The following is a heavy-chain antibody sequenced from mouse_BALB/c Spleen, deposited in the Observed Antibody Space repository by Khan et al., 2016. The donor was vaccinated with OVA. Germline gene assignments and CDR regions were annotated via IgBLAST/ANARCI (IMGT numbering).Heavy chain of an antibody. V-gene: IGHV1-77*01. CDR2: ISPGSGDT. J-gene: IGHJ3*01. CDR3: ARRNYLGDTIAY. CDR1: GYTFTDYY. Sequence: QVQLKQSGAELARPGASVKLSCKASGYTFTDYYINWVKQRTGQGLEWIGEISPGSGDTYYNDKFKGKATLTADKSSSTVYMQLSSLTAEASAVYYCARRNYLGDTIAYWGQGTLVTVSA. D-gene: IGHD1-1*01.